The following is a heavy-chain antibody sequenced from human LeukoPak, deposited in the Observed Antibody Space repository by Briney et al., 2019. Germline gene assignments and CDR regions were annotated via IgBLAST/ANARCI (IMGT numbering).Heavy chain of an antibody. V-gene: IGHV3-30-3*01. Sequence: PGGSLRLSCAASGFTFSSYAMHWVRQAPGKGLEWVAVISYDGSSKYYADSVKGRFTISRDNSKNTLYLQMNSLRAEDTAVYYCARDRDDAFDIWGQGTMVTVSS. CDR3: ARDRDDAFDI. CDR1: GFTFSSYA. CDR2: ISYDGSSK. J-gene: IGHJ3*02.